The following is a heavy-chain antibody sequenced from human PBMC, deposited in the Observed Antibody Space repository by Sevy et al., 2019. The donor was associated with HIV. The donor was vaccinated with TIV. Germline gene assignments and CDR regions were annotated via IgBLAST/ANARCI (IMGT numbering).Heavy chain of an antibody. CDR1: GGSISSYY. Sequence: SETLSLTCTVSGGSISSYYWSWIRQSPGKGPEWIGYIYYSGSTNYNPSLKSRVTISVDTSKKQFSLKVFSMTTADTAVYYGAAASRNSVPYWGQGTLVTVSS. CDR3: AAASRNSVPY. J-gene: IGHJ4*02. D-gene: IGHD1-7*01. V-gene: IGHV4-59*13. CDR2: IYYSGST.